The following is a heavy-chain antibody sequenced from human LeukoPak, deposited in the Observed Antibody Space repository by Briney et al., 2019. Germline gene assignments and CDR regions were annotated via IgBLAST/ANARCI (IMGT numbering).Heavy chain of an antibody. D-gene: IGHD1-26*01. CDR3: AKDSQWGKVGTKGGYFDY. J-gene: IGHJ4*02. V-gene: IGHV3-30*04. CDR2: ISYDGSNK. CDR1: GFIFSSYA. Sequence: PGRSLRLSCAASGFIFSSYAMHWVRQAPGKGLEWVAVISYDGSNKHYADSVKGRFTISRDNSKNTLYLQMNSLRAEDTAVYYCAKDSQWGKVGTKGGYFDYWGQGTLVTVSS.